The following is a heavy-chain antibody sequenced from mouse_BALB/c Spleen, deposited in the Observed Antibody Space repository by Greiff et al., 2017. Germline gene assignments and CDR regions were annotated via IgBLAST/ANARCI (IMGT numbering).Heavy chain of an antibody. V-gene: IGHV3-8*02. CDR3: ARWDYRYDDYAMDY. J-gene: IGHJ4*01. D-gene: IGHD2-14*01. CDR2: ISYSGST. Sequence: EVHLVESGPSLVKPSQTLSLTCSVTGDSITSGYWNWIRKFPGNKLEYMGYISYSGSTYYNPSLKSRISITRDTSKNQYYLQLNSVTTEDTATYYCARWDYRYDDYAMDYWGQGTSVTVSS. CDR1: GDSITSGY.